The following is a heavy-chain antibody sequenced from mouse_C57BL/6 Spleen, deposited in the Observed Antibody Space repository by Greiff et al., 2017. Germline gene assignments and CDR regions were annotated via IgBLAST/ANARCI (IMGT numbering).Heavy chain of an antibody. D-gene: IGHD1-1*01. V-gene: IGHV1-52*01. J-gene: IGHJ3*01. CDR3: ARGGNYGSTFAY. CDR1: GYTFTSYW. CDR2: IDPSDSET. Sequence: QVQLQQSGAELVRPGSSVKLSCKASGYTFTSYWMHWVKQRPIQGLEWIGNIDPSDSETHYNQKFKDKATLTVDKSSSTAYMQLSSLTSEDSAVYYCARGGNYGSTFAYWGQGTLVTVSA.